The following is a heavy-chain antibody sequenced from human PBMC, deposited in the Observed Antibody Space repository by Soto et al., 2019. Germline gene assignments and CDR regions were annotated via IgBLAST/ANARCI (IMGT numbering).Heavy chain of an antibody. CDR3: ARSLESVDIVATRPDYYYYGMDV. V-gene: IGHV3-33*01. CDR2: IWYDGSNK. J-gene: IGHJ6*02. CDR1: GFTFSSYG. D-gene: IGHD5-12*01. Sequence: PGGSLRLSCAASGFTFSSYGMHWVRQAPGKGLEWVAVIWYDGSNKYYADSVKGRFTISRDNSKNTLYLQMNSLRAEDTAVYYCARSLESVDIVATRPDYYYYGMDVWGQGTTVTVSS.